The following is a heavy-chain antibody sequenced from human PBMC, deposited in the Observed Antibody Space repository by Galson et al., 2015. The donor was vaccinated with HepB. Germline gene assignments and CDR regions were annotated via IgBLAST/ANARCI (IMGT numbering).Heavy chain of an antibody. Sequence: SLRLSCATSGFTFDDHAMSWFRQAPGQGLEWIGFIRSEAYAGTIDYAASVNGRFFISRDDSNSVAYLQMNSLKTEDTAVYYCTRCSGGTLFPFDVWGQGTLVIVSS. CDR1: GFTFDDHA. J-gene: IGHJ4*02. V-gene: IGHV3-49*03. D-gene: IGHD6-19*01. CDR2: IRSEAYAGTI. CDR3: TRCSGGTLFPFDV.